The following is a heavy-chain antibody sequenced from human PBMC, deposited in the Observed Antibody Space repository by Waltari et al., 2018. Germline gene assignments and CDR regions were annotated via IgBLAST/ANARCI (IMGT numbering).Heavy chain of an antibody. Sequence: VFLVESGGGLAQPGGSRRLSGAASGLGFSEFVIKWVRQAPGKGLESVAVIWHDGTNKYYADSVKGRFTVSRDNSKNTMYLQMNSLRVEDTAVYYCAPPRQWTFDSWGQGALVTVSS. CDR2: IWHDGTNK. V-gene: IGHV3-33*08. J-gene: IGHJ4*02. CDR3: APPRQWTFDS. CDR1: GLGFSEFV. D-gene: IGHD6-19*01.